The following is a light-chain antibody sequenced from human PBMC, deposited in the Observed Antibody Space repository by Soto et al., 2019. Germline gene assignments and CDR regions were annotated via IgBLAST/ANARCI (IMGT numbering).Light chain of an antibody. CDR2: AAS. CDR1: QGISTY. V-gene: IGKV1-9*01. Sequence: DIQLTQSPSLLSASVGDRVTITCRASQGISTYLAWYQQKAGKAPKLLIYAASTLQRGVPSRFSGSGSGTEFTLTISSLQPEDFATYYCQRLHSFPLYTFGQGTKLEIK. CDR3: QRLHSFPLYT. J-gene: IGKJ2*01.